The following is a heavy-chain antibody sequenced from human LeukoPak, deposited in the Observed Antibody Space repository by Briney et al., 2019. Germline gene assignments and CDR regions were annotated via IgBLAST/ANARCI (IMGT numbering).Heavy chain of an antibody. J-gene: IGHJ4*02. Sequence: ASVKVSCKVSGYTLTELSMHWVRQAPGKGLEWMGGFDPEEGETIYAQKFQGRVTMTEDTSTDTAYMELGSLTSDDTAVYYCARGHSTERTQYFFDFWGQGTLVTVSS. CDR2: FDPEEGET. V-gene: IGHV1-24*01. D-gene: IGHD4-17*01. CDR3: ARGHSTERTQYFFDF. CDR1: GYTLTELS.